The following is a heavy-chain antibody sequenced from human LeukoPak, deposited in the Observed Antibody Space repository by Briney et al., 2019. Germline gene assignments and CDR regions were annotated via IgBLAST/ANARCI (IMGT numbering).Heavy chain of an antibody. Sequence: ASVKVSCKASGYTLVGHSMNWVRQAPGQGLEWMGWINPGSGVTKYGQRFQGRVTMTTDTSIGTVYMELSRLTSDDTAVYYCARVTYGSGSYYLDYWGQGTLVTVSS. CDR2: INPGSGVT. CDR1: GYTLVGHS. CDR3: ARVTYGSGSYYLDY. J-gene: IGHJ4*02. V-gene: IGHV1-2*02. D-gene: IGHD3-10*01.